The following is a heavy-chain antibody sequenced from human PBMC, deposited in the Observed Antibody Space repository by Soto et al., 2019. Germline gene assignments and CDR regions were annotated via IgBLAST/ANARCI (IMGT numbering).Heavy chain of an antibody. CDR1: GFTFSSYA. Sequence: GGSLRLSCAASGFTFSSYAMHWVRQAPGKGLEWVAVISYDGSNKYYADSVKGRFTISRDNSKNTLYLQMNSLRAEDTAVYYCARERLVVVVAAEYYFDYWGQGTLVTVSS. CDR2: ISYDGSNK. J-gene: IGHJ4*02. CDR3: ARERLVVVVAAEYYFDY. V-gene: IGHV3-30-3*01. D-gene: IGHD2-15*01.